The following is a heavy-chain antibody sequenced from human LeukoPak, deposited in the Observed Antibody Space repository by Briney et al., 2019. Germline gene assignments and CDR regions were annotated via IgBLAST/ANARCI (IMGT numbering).Heavy chain of an antibody. J-gene: IGHJ4*02. V-gene: IGHV4-39*01. CDR3: ASQGVNYDILTGYYKDY. CDR2: IYYSGST. CDR1: GGSISSSSYY. D-gene: IGHD3-9*01. Sequence: TSETLSLTCTVSGGSISSSSYYWGWIRQPPGKGLEWIGSIYYSGSTYYNPSLKSRVTISVDTSKNQFSLKLSSVTAADTAVYYCASQGVNYDILTGYYKDYCGQGTLVTVSS.